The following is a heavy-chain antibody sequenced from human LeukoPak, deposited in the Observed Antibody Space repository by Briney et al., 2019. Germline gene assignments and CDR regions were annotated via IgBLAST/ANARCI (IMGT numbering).Heavy chain of an antibody. CDR2: INPNSGGT. CDR3: ARDERVRYDILTGGRAEYYSDY. J-gene: IGHJ4*02. D-gene: IGHD3-9*01. V-gene: IGHV1-2*02. Sequence: ASVKVSCKASGYTFTGYYMHWVRQAPGQGLEWMGWINPNSGGTNYAQKFQGRVTMTRDTSISTAYMELSRLRSDDTAVYYCARDERVRYDILTGGRAEYYSDYWGQGTLVTVSS. CDR1: GYTFTGYY.